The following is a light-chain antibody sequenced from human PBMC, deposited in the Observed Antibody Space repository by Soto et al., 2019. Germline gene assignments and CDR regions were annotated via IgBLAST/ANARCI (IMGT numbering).Light chain of an antibody. CDR3: QHYNSYSET. CDR1: QTISSW. J-gene: IGKJ1*01. Sequence: DIQMTQSTSTLSGSVGDRVTITCRASQTISSWLAWYKQKPGKAPKLRIYKASTLKSVVTSRFRGRLYGTEFTLTISSLQPDDLATYYCQHYNSYSETFGQGTKVDIK. CDR2: KAS. V-gene: IGKV1-5*03.